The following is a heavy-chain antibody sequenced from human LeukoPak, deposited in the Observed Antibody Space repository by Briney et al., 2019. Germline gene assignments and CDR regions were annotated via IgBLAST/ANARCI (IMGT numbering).Heavy chain of an antibody. CDR1: GYTFTGYY. CDR2: INPNSGGT. Sequence: GASVKVSCKASGYTFTGYYMHWVRQAPGQGLEWMGWINPNSGGTNYAQKFQGRVTMTRDTSISTAYMELSRLRSDDTAVCYCARNPSPSPNWFDPWGQGTLVTVSS. V-gene: IGHV1-2*02. CDR3: ARNPSPSPNWFDP. J-gene: IGHJ5*02. D-gene: IGHD2-2*01.